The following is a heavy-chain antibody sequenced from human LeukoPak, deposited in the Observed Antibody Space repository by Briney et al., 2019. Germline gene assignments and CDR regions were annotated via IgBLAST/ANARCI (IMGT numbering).Heavy chain of an antibody. J-gene: IGHJ4*02. Sequence: PGGSLRLSCAASGFTFSSYGMHWVRQAPGKGLEWVAFIRYDGSNKYYADSVKGRFTISRDNSKNTLYLEMDSLRDEDTAVYYCTKRGRDWGPFDYWGQGTLVTVSS. CDR3: TKRGRDWGPFDY. D-gene: IGHD7-27*01. CDR2: IRYDGSNK. CDR1: GFTFSSYG. V-gene: IGHV3-30*02.